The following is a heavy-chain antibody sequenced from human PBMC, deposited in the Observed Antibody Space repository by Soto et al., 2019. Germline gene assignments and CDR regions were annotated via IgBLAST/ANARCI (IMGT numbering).Heavy chain of an antibody. V-gene: IGHV4-4*07. D-gene: IGHD2-2*01. CDR2: IYTSGST. J-gene: IGHJ4*02. Sequence: SETLSLTCTVSGGSISSYYWGWIRQPAGKGLEWIGRIYTSGSTNYNPSLKSRVTMSVDTSKNQFSLKLSSVTAADTAVYYCARACSSNSCYDVLDYWGQGTLVTVSS. CDR3: ARACSSNSCYDVLDY. CDR1: GGSISSYY.